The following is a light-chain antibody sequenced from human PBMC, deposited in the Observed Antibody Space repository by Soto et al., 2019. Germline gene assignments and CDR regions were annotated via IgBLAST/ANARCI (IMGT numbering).Light chain of an antibody. V-gene: IGKV3-15*01. CDR2: GAS. J-gene: IGKJ4*01. CDR3: QQYNNWHPLT. CDR1: QSVGSN. Sequence: EIVMTQSPATLSVSPGERATLSCRASQSVGSNLAWYQQKPGQAPRLLIYGASTRATGIPARFSGSGSGTEFTLTISSLQSEDFAVYYCQQYNNWHPLTFGGGTKVEIK.